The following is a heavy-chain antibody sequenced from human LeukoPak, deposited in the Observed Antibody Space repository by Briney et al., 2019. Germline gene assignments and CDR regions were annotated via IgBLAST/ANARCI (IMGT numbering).Heavy chain of an antibody. CDR3: ARGLGQSDY. CDR1: GYSISSGYY. D-gene: IGHD3/OR15-3a*01. J-gene: IGHJ4*02. CDR2: IYHSGST. Sequence: SETLSLTCAVSGYSISSGYYWGWIRQPPGKGLEWIGSIYHSGSTNYNPSLKSRVTMSVDTSKNQFSLKLSSVTAADTAVYYCARGLGQSDYWGQGTLVTVSS. V-gene: IGHV4-38-2*01.